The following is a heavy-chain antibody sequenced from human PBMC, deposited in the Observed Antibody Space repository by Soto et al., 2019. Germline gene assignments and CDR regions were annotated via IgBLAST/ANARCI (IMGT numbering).Heavy chain of an antibody. CDR2: IYDGGTT. J-gene: IGHJ4*02. Sequence: QVQLQESGPRLVSPSQTLSLTCTVSGGSISSAAYCWSWIRQSPDKGLEWIGHIYDGGTTYSSPSLKGRVTNSADTSETQFSLKLSSVSAADTAVYYCARGPSGDKIDYWGQGIQVTVSS. V-gene: IGHV4-30-4*01. CDR1: GGSISSAAYC. D-gene: IGHD7-27*01. CDR3: ARGPSGDKIDY.